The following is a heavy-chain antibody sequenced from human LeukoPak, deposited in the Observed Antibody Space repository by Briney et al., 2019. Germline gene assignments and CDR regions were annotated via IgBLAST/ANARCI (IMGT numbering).Heavy chain of an antibody. V-gene: IGHV4-4*07. CDR2: IYTSGST. CDR1: GGSFSGYY. CDR3: ARDHGYYDSSRYLYWYFDL. Sequence: SETLSLTCAVYGGSFSGYYWSWIRQPAGKGLESIGRIYTSGSTNYNPSLKSRVTISVDTSKNQFSLKLSSVTAADTAVYCCARDHGYYDSSRYLYWYFDLWGRGTLVTVSS. D-gene: IGHD3-22*01. J-gene: IGHJ2*01.